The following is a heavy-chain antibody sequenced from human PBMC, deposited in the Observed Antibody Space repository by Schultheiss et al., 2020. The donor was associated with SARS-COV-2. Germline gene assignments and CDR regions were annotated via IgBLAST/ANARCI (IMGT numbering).Heavy chain of an antibody. V-gene: IGHV3-53*04. D-gene: IGHD6-19*01. CDR1: GFTVSSSY. J-gene: IGHJ4*02. Sequence: ESLKISCAAAGFTVSSSYMSWVRQAPGKGLEWVSVIYSGGSTYYADSVKGRFTISRHNSKNTLYLQMNSLRAEDTAVYYCARVPGYSSWVFDYWGQGTLVTVSS. CDR3: ARVPGYSSWVFDY. CDR2: IYSGGST.